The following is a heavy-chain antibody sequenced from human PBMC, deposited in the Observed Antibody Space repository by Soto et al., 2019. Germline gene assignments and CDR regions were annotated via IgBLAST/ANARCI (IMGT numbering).Heavy chain of an antibody. Sequence: SPRIACAACRFSVCRYLMNLLRKAPGKGLEWVANINEDGSDKYYVDSVKGRFTISRDNAKNSLYLQMSSLRVEDTAVYYCARDGGQLEDYFDYWCQGTTVTVSS. CDR2: INEDGSDK. CDR1: RFSVCRYL. CDR3: ARDGGQLEDYFDY. V-gene: IGHV3-7*01. D-gene: IGHD6-6*01. J-gene: IGHJ4*02.